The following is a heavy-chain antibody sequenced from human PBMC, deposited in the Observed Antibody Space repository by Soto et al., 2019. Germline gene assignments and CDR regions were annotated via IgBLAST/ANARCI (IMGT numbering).Heavy chain of an antibody. J-gene: IGHJ6*02. V-gene: IGHV5-51*01. CDR2: IYPGDSDT. Sequence: PGESLKISCKGSGYSFTSYWIGWVRQMPGKGLEWMGIIYPGDSDTRYSPSFQGQVTISADKSISTAYLQWSSLKASDTAMYYCAGANCGGDCYSWDYYYGMDVWGQGTTVTVSS. D-gene: IGHD2-21*02. CDR3: AGANCGGDCYSWDYYYGMDV. CDR1: GYSFTSYW.